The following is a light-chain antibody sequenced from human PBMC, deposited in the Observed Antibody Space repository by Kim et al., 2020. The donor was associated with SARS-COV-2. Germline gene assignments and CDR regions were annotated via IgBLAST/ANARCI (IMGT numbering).Light chain of an antibody. J-gene: IGKJ1*01. V-gene: IGKV1-5*03. CDR2: EAS. CDR1: QRFGDS. CDR3: QQYTSDWT. Sequence: SASVQDRVTITCRTSQRFGDSLAWYQQKPGKAPKLLIYEASTLESGVPPRFSGSGSGTEFTLTISSLQLDDFATYYCQQYTSDWTFGQGTKVDIK.